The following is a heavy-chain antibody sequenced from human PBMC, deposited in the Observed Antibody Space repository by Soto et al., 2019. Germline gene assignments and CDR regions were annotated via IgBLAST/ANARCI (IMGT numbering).Heavy chain of an antibody. CDR3: AKEPVGPDWYFDL. V-gene: IGHV3-23*01. CDR1: GFTFRSYA. CDR2: LSGSGIST. Sequence: DVQLLESGGGLVQPGGSLRLSCAASGFTFRSYAMSWFRHDPGNGLEWVSGLSGSGISTHYADSVKGRFTVSRDNSKNTLYLQMNSLRAEDTAVYNCAKEPVGPDWYFDLWGRGTLVTVSS. J-gene: IGHJ2*01.